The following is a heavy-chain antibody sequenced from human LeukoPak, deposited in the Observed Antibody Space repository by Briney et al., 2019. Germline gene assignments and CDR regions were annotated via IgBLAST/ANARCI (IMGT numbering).Heavy chain of an antibody. V-gene: IGHV3-21*01. CDR2: ISSSSSYI. CDR1: GFTFSSYS. CDR3: ARDLDARNIGLLDY. Sequence: PGGSLRLSCAASGFTFSSYSMNWVRQAPGKGLEWVSSISSSSSYIYYADSVKGRFTISRDNSKNTLYLQMNSLRAEDTAVYYCARDLDARNIGLLDYWGQGTLVTVSS. J-gene: IGHJ4*02. D-gene: IGHD2-21*01.